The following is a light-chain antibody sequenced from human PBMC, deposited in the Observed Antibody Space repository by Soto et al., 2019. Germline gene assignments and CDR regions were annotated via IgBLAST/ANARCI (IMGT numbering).Light chain of an antibody. V-gene: IGLV2-23*01. CDR3: CSYAGSSTPHFYV. CDR1: SSDVGSYNL. CDR2: EGS. J-gene: IGLJ1*01. Sequence: QSALTQPASVSGSPGLSITISCTGTSSDVGSYNLVSWYQQHPGKAPKLMIYEGSKRPSGVSNRFSGSKSGNTASLTISGLQAEDEADYYCCSYAGSSTPHFYVFGTGTKLTVL.